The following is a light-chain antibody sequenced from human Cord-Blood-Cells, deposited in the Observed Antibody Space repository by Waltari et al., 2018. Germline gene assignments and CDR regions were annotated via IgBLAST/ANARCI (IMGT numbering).Light chain of an antibody. CDR2: DAS. Sequence: EIVLTQSPATLSLSHGERATLSCRASQSVSSYLAGYQQKPGQAPRLLIYDASNRATGIPARFSGSGSGTDFTLTISSLEPEDFAVYYCQQRSNWPLTFGGGTKVEIK. CDR3: QQRSNWPLT. V-gene: IGKV3-11*01. CDR1: QSVSSY. J-gene: IGKJ4*01.